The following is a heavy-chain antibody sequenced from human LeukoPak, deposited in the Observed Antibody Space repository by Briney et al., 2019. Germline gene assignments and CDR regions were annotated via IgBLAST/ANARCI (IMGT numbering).Heavy chain of an antibody. CDR2: VDPEDGET. Sequence: ATVKISCKASGYTFTDYYMHWVQQAPGKGLEWMGRVDPEDGETIYAEKFQGRATITADTSTDTAYMELSRLRSDDTAVYYCARELWGRDGYNVAKAFDIWGQGTMVTVSS. CDR3: ARELWGRDGYNVAKAFDI. V-gene: IGHV1-69-2*01. D-gene: IGHD5-24*01. J-gene: IGHJ3*02. CDR1: GYTFTDYY.